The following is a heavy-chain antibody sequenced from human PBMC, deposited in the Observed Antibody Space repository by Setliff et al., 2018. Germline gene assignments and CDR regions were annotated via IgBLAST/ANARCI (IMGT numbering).Heavy chain of an antibody. CDR1: GGSISSSSYY. CDR3: ARSIAAAGDDDY. Sequence: SETLSLTCTVSGGSISSSSYYWGWIRQPPGKGLEWIGSIYYSGSTYYNPSLKSRVTISVDTSKNQFSLKLSSVTAADTAVYYCARSIAAAGDDDYWGQGTLVTVSS. CDR2: IYYSGST. J-gene: IGHJ4*02. V-gene: IGHV4-39*01. D-gene: IGHD6-13*01.